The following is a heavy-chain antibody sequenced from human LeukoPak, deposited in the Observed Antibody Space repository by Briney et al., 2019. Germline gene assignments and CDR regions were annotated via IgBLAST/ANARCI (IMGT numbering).Heavy chain of an antibody. Sequence: TGGSLRLSCVGSGFSVSSNYMSWVRQAPGKGLEWVSVLDSGTRTYYADSVKGRFTISRDNSKNTLYLQMNSLRAEDTAVYYCARTIVGATNAAFDSWGQGTMVTVSS. V-gene: IGHV3-53*01. D-gene: IGHD1-26*01. CDR1: GFSVSSNY. CDR3: ARTIVGATNAAFDS. J-gene: IGHJ3*02. CDR2: LDSGTRT.